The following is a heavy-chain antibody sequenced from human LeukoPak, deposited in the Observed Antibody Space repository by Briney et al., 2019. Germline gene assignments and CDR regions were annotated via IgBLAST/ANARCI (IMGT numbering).Heavy chain of an antibody. J-gene: IGHJ5*02. CDR1: GYTLTELS. CDR3: ATGNYYDSSGPGP. D-gene: IGHD3-22*01. CDR2: FDPEDGET. Sequence: GASVKVSCKVSGYTLTELSMHWVRQAPGKGLEWMGGFDPEDGETIYAQKFQGRVTMTEGTSTDTAYMELSSLRSEDTAVYYCATGNYYDSSGPGPWGRGTLVTVSS. V-gene: IGHV1-24*01.